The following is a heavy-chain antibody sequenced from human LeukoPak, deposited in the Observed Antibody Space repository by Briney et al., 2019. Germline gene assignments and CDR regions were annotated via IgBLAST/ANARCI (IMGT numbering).Heavy chain of an antibody. D-gene: IGHD1-1*01. CDR1: GGSISSYY. CDR2: IYYSGST. V-gene: IGHV4-59*01. Sequence: PSETLSLTCTVSGGSISSYYWNWIRQPPGKGLEWIGNIYYSGSTNYNPSLKSRVTISVDTSKNQFSLKLSSVTAADTAVYYCARVLQVTDERDAGFDYWGQGTLVTVSS. CDR3: ARVLQVTDERDAGFDY. J-gene: IGHJ4*02.